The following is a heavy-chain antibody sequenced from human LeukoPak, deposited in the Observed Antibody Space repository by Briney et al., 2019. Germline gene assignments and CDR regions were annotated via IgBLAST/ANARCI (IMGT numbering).Heavy chain of an antibody. D-gene: IGHD3-22*01. CDR2: IYSGGST. V-gene: IGHV3-53*01. J-gene: IGHJ3*02. CDR3: ARVLRGYDSRSSIYKIAFDT. CDR1: GFTFSNYG. Sequence: PGGSLRLSCAASGFTFSNYGLSWVRQAPGKGLEWVSVIYSGGSTYYADSVKGRFTISRDNSKNTLYLQMNSLRAEDTAVYYCARVLRGYDSRSSIYKIAFDTWGQGTMVTVSS.